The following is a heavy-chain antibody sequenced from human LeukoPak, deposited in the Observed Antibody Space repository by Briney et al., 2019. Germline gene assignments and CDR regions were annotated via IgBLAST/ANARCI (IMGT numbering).Heavy chain of an antibody. J-gene: IGHJ4*02. CDR1: GVSFDDYY. CDR3: TRMTAGHDY. Sequence: SETLSLTCAVSGVSFDDYYWSWVRQTPGKGLEWIGEINHSGYTNDSPSLKSRVTLSIDTSRKQFSLNLRPVTVADTGIYYCTRMTAGHDYWGQGTLVTVSS. CDR2: INHSGYT. D-gene: IGHD2-21*02. V-gene: IGHV4-34*01.